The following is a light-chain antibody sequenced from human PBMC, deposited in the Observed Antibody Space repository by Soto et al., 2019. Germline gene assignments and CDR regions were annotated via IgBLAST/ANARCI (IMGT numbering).Light chain of an antibody. J-gene: IGKJ2*01. CDR2: DAS. V-gene: IGKV3-11*01. CDR3: QQRSNWPPGYT. Sequence: EIVLTQSPATLSLSPGEIATLSCRASQSVSSYLAWYQQKPGQAPRLLIYDASNRATGIPARFSGSGSGTGFTLTISSLEPEDFAVYYCQQRSNWPPGYTFGQGTKLEIK. CDR1: QSVSSY.